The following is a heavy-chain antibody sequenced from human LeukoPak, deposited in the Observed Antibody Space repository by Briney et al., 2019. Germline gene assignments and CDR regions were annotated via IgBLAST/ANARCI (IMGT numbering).Heavy chain of an antibody. CDR3: ARVPANTWIQLWSSGYFDY. CDR2: ISGSGGST. V-gene: IGHV3-23*01. CDR1: GFTFSSYA. D-gene: IGHD5-18*01. Sequence: GGSLRLSCAASGFTFSSYAMSWVRQAPGKGLEWVSAISGSGGSTYYADSVKGRFTISRDNSKNTLYLQMNSLRAEDTAVYYCARVPANTWIQLWSSGYFDYWGQGTLVTVSS. J-gene: IGHJ4*02.